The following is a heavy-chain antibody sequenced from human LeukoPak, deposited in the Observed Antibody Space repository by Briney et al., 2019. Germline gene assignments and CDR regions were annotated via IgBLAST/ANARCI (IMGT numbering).Heavy chain of an antibody. V-gene: IGHV4-34*01. J-gene: IGHJ4*02. CDR2: INHSGST. CDR1: GVSFSGYY. CDR3: ARGTMTTVTYYFDY. Sequence: SETLSLTCAVYGVSFSGYYRSWLRQPPGKGLEWIGEINHSGSTNYNPSLKSRVTISVDTSKNQFSLKLSSVTAADTAVYYCARGTMTTVTYYFDYWGQGTLVTVSS. D-gene: IGHD4-17*01.